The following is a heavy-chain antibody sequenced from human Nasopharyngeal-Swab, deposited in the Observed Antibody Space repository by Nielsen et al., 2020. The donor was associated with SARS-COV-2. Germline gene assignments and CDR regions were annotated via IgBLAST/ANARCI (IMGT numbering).Heavy chain of an antibody. CDR1: GYSFTSYW. J-gene: IGHJ4*02. CDR2: IYPGDSDI. CDR3: TRTGGSYGQGGDY. V-gene: IGHV5-51*01. D-gene: IGHD1-26*01. Sequence: GESLKISCKGSGYSFTSYWIGWVRQMPGKGLEWMWIIYPGDSDIRYNPSFQGQVTISADKSISTAYLQWSSLKASDTAMYYCTRTGGSYGQGGDYWGQGTLVTVSS.